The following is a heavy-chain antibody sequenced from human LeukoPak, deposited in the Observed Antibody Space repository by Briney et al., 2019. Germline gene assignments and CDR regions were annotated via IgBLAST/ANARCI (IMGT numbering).Heavy chain of an antibody. Sequence: GGSLRLSCAASGFTFSSYWMSWVRQAPGKGLEWVANIKQDGSEKYYVDSVKGRFTISRDNAKNSLYLQMNSLRAEDTAVYYCASALSDYYGSGSSDYWGQGTLVTVSS. CDR2: IKQDGSEK. V-gene: IGHV3-7*01. CDR3: ASALSDYYGSGSSDY. D-gene: IGHD3-10*01. J-gene: IGHJ4*02. CDR1: GFTFSSYW.